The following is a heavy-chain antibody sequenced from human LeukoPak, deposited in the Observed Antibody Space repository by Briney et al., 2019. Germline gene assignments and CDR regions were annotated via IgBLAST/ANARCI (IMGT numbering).Heavy chain of an antibody. CDR2: ISGSGGST. J-gene: IGHJ3*02. Sequence: PGGSLRLSCAASGFTFSSYGMSWVRQAPGKGLEWVSAISGSGGSTYYADSVKGRFTISRDNSKNTLYLQMNSLRAEDTAVYYCAKARGLNDAFDIWGQGTMVTVSS. CDR3: AKARGLNDAFDI. V-gene: IGHV3-23*01. D-gene: IGHD3-10*01. CDR1: GFTFSSYG.